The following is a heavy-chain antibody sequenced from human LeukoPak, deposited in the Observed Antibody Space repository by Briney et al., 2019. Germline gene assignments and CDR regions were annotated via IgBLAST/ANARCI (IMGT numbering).Heavy chain of an antibody. V-gene: IGHV3-7*01. D-gene: IGHD3-22*01. CDR2: IKQDGSEK. CDR1: GFTFSSYW. J-gene: IGHJ4*02. Sequence: PGGSLRLSCAASGFTFSSYWMSWVRQALGKGLEWVANIKQDGSEKYYADSVKGRFTISRDNAKNSLYLQMNSLRAEDTAVYYCARDFYDTSGYYYDYWGQGTLVTVSS. CDR3: ARDFYDTSGYYYDY.